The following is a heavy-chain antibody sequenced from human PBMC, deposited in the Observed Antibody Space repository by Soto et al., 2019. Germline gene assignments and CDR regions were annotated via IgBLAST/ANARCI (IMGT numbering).Heavy chain of an antibody. CDR2: MNPNSGNT. D-gene: IGHD3-9*01. Sequence: ASVKVSCKASGYTFTSYDTNWVRQATGQGLEWMGWMNPNSGNTGYAQKFQGRVTMTRNTSISTAYMELSSLRSEDTAVYYCARGSSWDDILTGTDNWGQGTLVTVSS. V-gene: IGHV1-8*01. J-gene: IGHJ4*02. CDR1: GYTFTSYD. CDR3: ARGSSWDDILTGTDN.